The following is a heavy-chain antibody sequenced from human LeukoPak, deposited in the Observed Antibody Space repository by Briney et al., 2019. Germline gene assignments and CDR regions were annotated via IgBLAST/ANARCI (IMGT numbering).Heavy chain of an antibody. CDR2: ISTHDGDT. J-gene: IGHJ4*02. V-gene: IGHV1-18*01. Sequence: ASVKVSCNASGYXFPSSGISWLRQAPGQGLEWLGWISTHDGDTKYAQNVQGRATMTTDTSTNTAYMELRSLRFDDTAVYYCARESIWVYYFDSWGQGTLVTVSS. D-gene: IGHD7-27*01. CDR3: ARESIWVYYFDS. CDR1: GYXFPSSG.